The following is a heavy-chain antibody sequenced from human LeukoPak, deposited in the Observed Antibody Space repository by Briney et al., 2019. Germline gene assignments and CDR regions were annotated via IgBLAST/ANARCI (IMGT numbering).Heavy chain of an antibody. D-gene: IGHD6-13*01. CDR2: ISGSGGGT. J-gene: IGHJ1*01. V-gene: IGHV3-23*01. Sequence: AGGSLRLSCAASGFTFSSYAMSWVRQTPGKGLEWVSTISGSGGGTYYADSVKGRFTISRDNSKNTLYLQISSLRAETTAVYYCALLGAAGREYFQHWGQGTLVTVSS. CDR3: ALLGAAGREYFQH. CDR1: GFTFSSYA.